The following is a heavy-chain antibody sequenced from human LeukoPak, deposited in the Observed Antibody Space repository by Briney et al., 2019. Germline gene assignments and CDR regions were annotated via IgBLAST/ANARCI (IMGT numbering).Heavy chain of an antibody. CDR3: ATGYSSGWYFYFQH. Sequence: PGGSLRLSCAASGFTFSDYYMSWIRQAPGKGLEWVSYISSSGNIIYYADSVKGRFTISRDNAKNSLSLRMNSLSAEDTAVYYCATGYSSGWYFYFQHWGQGSLVSVSS. J-gene: IGHJ1*01. CDR2: ISSSGNII. CDR1: GFTFSDYY. D-gene: IGHD2-15*01. V-gene: IGHV3-11*04.